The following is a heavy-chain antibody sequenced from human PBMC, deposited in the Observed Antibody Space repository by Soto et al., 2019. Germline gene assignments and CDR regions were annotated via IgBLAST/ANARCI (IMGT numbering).Heavy chain of an antibody. CDR1: EFTSSSYW. D-gene: IGHD1-1*01. J-gene: IGHJ6*02. CDR2: IKHDGSEK. Sequence: PGGSLRLSCAASEFTSSSYWMSWVRQAPGKGLEWVANIKHDGSEKYYVDSVKGRFTISRDNAKNQFSLHLNSVTPEDTAVYYCSNWGMDVWGPGTTVTVSS. CDR3: SNWGMDV. V-gene: IGHV3-7*01.